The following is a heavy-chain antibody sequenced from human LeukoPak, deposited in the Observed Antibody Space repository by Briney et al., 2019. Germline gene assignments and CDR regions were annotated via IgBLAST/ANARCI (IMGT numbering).Heavy chain of an antibody. CDR2: ISYDGSNK. Sequence: GGSLRLSCAASGFTFSSYAMHWVRQAPGKGLEWVAVISYDGSNKYYADSVKGRFTISRDNSKNTLYLQMNSLRAEDTAVYYCARDRMVRGVIVSDYYYYGMDVWGQGTTVTVSS. D-gene: IGHD3-10*01. CDR3: ARDRMVRGVIVSDYYYYGMDV. CDR1: GFTFSSYA. V-gene: IGHV3-30-3*01. J-gene: IGHJ6*02.